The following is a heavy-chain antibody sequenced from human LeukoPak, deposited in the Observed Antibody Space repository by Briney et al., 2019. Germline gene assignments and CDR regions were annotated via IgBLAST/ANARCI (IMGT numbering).Heavy chain of an antibody. Sequence: SETLSLTCTVSGGSISSYYWSWIRRPPGKGLEWIGYIYYSGSTNYNPSLKSRVTISVDTSKNQFSLKLSSVTAADTAVYYCARVRRYGSGSYYYYGMDVWGQGTTVTVSS. CDR1: GGSISSYY. J-gene: IGHJ6*02. D-gene: IGHD3-10*01. CDR3: ARVRRYGSGSYYYYGMDV. V-gene: IGHV4-59*01. CDR2: IYYSGST.